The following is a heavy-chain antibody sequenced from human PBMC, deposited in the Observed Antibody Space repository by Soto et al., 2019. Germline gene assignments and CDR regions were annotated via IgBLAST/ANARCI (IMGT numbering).Heavy chain of an antibody. CDR3: ARGVVSMGYFDY. CDR1: GFTFSDHY. V-gene: IGHV3-72*01. Sequence: EVQLAESGGGLVQPGGSLRLSCAASGFTFSDHYMDWVRQAPGKGLEWVGRSRDKVHSHTTEYAASVKGRFTISRGESENPLYLQMNSRKTEDTAVYYCARGVVSMGYFDYWGQGTLVTVSS. CDR2: SRDKVHSHTT. D-gene: IGHD5-12*01. J-gene: IGHJ4*02.